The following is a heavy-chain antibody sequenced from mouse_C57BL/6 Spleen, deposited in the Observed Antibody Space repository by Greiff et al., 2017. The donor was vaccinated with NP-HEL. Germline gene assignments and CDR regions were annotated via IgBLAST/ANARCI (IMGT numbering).Heavy chain of an antibody. CDR1: GFTFSDYG. J-gene: IGHJ2*01. Sequence: EVMLVESGGGLVQPGGSLKLSCAASGFTFSDYGMAWVRQAPRKGPEWVAFISNLAYSIYYADTVTGRFTISRENAKNTLYLEMSSLRSEDTAMYYCARGGLTGTNYFDYWGQGTTLTVSS. V-gene: IGHV5-15*01. D-gene: IGHD4-1*01. CDR2: ISNLAYSI. CDR3: ARGGLTGTNYFDY.